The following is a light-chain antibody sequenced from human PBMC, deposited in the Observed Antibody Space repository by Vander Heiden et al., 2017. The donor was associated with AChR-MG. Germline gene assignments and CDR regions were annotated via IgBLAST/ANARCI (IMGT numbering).Light chain of an antibody. CDR1: QSVTSSY. Sequence: EIVLTQSPATRPCTPGERPTLSCRAIQSVTSSYLAWYQQKPAQAPRHRIYGASSRATDIPDRGRGSGSWTDFTLTISRLELEVYAVYYCQQYRTFGQGTRVEIK. V-gene: IGKV3-20*01. J-gene: IGKJ1*01. CDR3: QQYRT. CDR2: GAS.